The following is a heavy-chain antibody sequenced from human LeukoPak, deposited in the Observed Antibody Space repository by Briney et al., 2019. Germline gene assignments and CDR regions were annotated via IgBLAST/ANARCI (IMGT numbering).Heavy chain of an antibody. V-gene: IGHV4-59*01. CDR2: IYYSGST. J-gene: IGHJ4*02. CDR3: ASGPYCSSTSCYGWYVDY. CDR1: GGSISSYY. D-gene: IGHD2-2*01. Sequence: PSETLSLTCTVSGGSISSYYWSWIRQPPGKGLEWIGYIYYSGSTTYNPSLKRRVTISVDTSKNQFSLKLSSVPAADTAVYYCASGPYCSSTSCYGWYVDYWGQGTLVTVSS.